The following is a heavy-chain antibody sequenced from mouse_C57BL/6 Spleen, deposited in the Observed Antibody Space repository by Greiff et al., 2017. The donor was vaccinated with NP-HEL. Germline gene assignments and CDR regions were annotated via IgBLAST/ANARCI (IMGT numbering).Heavy chain of an antibody. Sequence: QVQLQQSGAELVRPGPSVKLSCKASGYTFTSYWMHWVKQRPGQGLEWIGVIDPSDSYTNYNQKFKGKATLTVDTSSSTAYMQLSSLTSEDSAVYYCARGERYYGSSSWFAYWGQGTLVTVSA. V-gene: IGHV1-59*01. J-gene: IGHJ3*01. CDR2: IDPSDSYT. CDR3: ARGERYYGSSSWFAY. D-gene: IGHD1-1*01. CDR1: GYTFTSYW.